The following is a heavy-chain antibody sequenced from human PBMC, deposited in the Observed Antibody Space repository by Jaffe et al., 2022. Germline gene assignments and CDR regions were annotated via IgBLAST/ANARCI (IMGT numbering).Heavy chain of an antibody. CDR3: ARERGWYGDYLTPFDY. V-gene: IGHV4-38-2*02. J-gene: IGHJ4*02. CDR1: GYSISSGYY. D-gene: IGHD4-17*01. CDR2: IYHSGST. Sequence: QVQLQESGPGLVKPSETLSLTCAVSGYSISSGYYWGWIRQPPGKGLEWIGSIYHSGSTHYNASLKSRVTISVDTSKNQFSLKLSSVTAADTAVYYCARERGWYGDYLTPFDYWGQGTLVTVSS.